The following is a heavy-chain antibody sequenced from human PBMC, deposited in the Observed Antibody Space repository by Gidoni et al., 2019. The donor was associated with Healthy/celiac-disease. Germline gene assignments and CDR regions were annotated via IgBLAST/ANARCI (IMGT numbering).Heavy chain of an antibody. D-gene: IGHD6-13*01. CDR2: MNSDGSST. Sequence: EVQLVESGAGFVQPGGSLIFSCAASGFTFISYWMHWVRQATGKGMVWVSRMNSDGSSTSDADYVRGRITISRDSDKNTLYLQMNSLRAEDTAVYYGEKEAYSSSWYYFDYWGQGTLVTVSS. CDR3: EKEAYSSSWYYFDY. CDR1: GFTFISYW. J-gene: IGHJ4*02. V-gene: IGHV3-74*01.